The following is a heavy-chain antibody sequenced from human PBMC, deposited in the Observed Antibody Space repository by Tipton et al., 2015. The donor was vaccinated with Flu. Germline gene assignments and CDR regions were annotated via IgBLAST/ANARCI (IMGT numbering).Heavy chain of an antibody. CDR2: IYHSGST. Sequence: TLSLTCAVSGYSISSGYYWGWIRQPPGKGLEWIGSIYHSGSTYYNPSLKSRVTISVDTSTNQFSLKLSSVTAADTAVYYCARVSIVVVVAIYFDYWGQGTLVTVSS. V-gene: IGHV4-38-2*01. J-gene: IGHJ4*02. D-gene: IGHD2-15*01. CDR1: GYSISSGYY. CDR3: ARVSIVVVVAIYFDY.